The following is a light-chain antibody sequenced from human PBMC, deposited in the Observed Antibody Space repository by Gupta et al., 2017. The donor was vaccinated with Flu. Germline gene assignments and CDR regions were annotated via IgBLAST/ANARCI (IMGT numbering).Light chain of an antibody. V-gene: IGKV1-5*03. CDR2: KTS. Sequence: VGERVTITCRASQSVSSHLTWYQQKPGKAPTMLIYKTSTLENGVPSRFSGSGSGTEFTLTISSLQPDDFATYYCQKYNSYWSFGQGTKVEIK. J-gene: IGKJ1*01. CDR3: QKYNSYWS. CDR1: QSVSSH.